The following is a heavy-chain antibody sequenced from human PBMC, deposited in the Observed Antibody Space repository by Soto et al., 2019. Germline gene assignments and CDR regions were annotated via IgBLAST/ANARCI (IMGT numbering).Heavy chain of an antibody. CDR2: IYYSGST. D-gene: IGHD4-17*01. CDR1: GGSISSYY. V-gene: IGHV4-59*01. CDR3: ARDLDTIDGEAGYYGMDV. J-gene: IGHJ6*02. Sequence: QVQLQESGPGLVKPSETLSLTCTVSGGSISSYYWSWIRQPPGKGLEWIGYIYYSGSTNYNPSLKSRVTISVDTSKNQFSLKLSSVPAADTAVYYCARDLDTIDGEAGYYGMDVWGPGTTVPVSS.